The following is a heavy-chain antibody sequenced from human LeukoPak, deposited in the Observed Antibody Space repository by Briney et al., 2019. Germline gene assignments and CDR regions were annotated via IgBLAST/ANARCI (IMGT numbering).Heavy chain of an antibody. Sequence: GASVKVSCKASGGTFSSYAISWVRQAPGQGLEWMGRIIPILGIANYAQKFQGRVTITADKSTSTAYMELSSLRSEDTAVYYCARVGPGGQQLAINPVYYYGMDVWGQGTTVTVSS. V-gene: IGHV1-69*04. J-gene: IGHJ6*02. CDR3: ARVGPGGQQLAINPVYYYGMDV. CDR2: IIPILGIA. D-gene: IGHD6-13*01. CDR1: GGTFSSYA.